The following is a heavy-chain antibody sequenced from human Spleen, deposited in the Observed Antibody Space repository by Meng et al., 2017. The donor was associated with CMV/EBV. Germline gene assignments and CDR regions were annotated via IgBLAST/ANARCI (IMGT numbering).Heavy chain of an antibody. D-gene: IGHD2-15*01. J-gene: IGHJ4*02. CDR1: GFTFSSYA. V-gene: IGHV3-7*01. CDR3: ATSAAAPGDY. CDR2: IDQDGRDK. Sequence: GESLKISCAASGFTFSSYAMSWVRQAPGKGLEWVANIDQDGRDKFYVDSVKGRFTISRDNAKNSLYLQMDSLRAEDTAVYYCATSAAAPGDYWGQGTLVTVSS.